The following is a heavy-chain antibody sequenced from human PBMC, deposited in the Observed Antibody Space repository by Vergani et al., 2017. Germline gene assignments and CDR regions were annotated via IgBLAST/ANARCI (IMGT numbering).Heavy chain of an antibody. V-gene: IGHV4-4*07. J-gene: IGHJ5*02. Sequence: QVQLQESGPGLVKPSETLSLTCTVSGGPISSYYWSWIRQPAGKGLEWIGRIYTSGSTNYNPSLKSRVTMSVDTSKNQFSLKLSSVTAADTAVYYCARVHQSGGPQDDWFDPWGQGTLVTVSS. CDR2: IYTSGST. CDR1: GGPISSYY. CDR3: ARVHQSGGPQDDWFDP. D-gene: IGHD2-15*01.